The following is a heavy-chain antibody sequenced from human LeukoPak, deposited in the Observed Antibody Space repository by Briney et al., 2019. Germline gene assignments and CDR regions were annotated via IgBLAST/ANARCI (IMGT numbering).Heavy chain of an antibody. CDR1: GFTFSSYG. CDR3: ARVTPLAAAGEDAFDI. V-gene: IGHV3-23*01. Sequence: GGSLRLSCAASGFTFSSYGMSWVRQAPGKGLEWVSAISGSGGSTYYADSVKGRFTISRDNSKNTLYLQMNSLRAEDTAVYYCARVTPLAAAGEDAFDIWGQGTMVTVSS. J-gene: IGHJ3*02. D-gene: IGHD6-13*01. CDR2: ISGSGGST.